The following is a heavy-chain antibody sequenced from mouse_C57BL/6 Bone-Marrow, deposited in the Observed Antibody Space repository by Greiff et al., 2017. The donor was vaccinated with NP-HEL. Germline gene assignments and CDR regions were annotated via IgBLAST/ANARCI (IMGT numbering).Heavy chain of an antibody. Sequence: EVKLMESGGGLVQPGGSMKLSCAASGFTFSDAWMDWVRQSPEKGLEWVAEIRNKANNHATYYAESVKGRFTISRDDSKSSVYLQMNSLRAEDTGIYYCTRPHGYYPYAMDYWGQGTSVTVSS. V-gene: IGHV6-6*01. J-gene: IGHJ4*01. D-gene: IGHD2-3*01. CDR3: TRPHGYYPYAMDY. CDR1: GFTFSDAW. CDR2: IRNKANNHAT.